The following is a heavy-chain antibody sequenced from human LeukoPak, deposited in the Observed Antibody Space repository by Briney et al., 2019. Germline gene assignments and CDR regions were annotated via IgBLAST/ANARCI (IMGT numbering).Heavy chain of an antibody. CDR2: IIPIFGTA. CDR3: ARSLYGYSYGDNFDY. CDR1: GGTFSSYA. Sequence: ASVKVSCKASGGTFSSYAISWVRQARGQGLERMGRIIPIFGTANYAQKFQGRVTITTDESTSTAYMELSSLRSEDTAVYYCARSLYGYSYGDNFDYWGQGTLVTVSS. J-gene: IGHJ4*02. V-gene: IGHV1-69*05. D-gene: IGHD5-18*01.